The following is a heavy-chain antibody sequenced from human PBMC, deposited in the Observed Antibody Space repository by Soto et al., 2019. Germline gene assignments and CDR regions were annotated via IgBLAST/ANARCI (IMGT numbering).Heavy chain of an antibody. Sequence: GGSLRLSCAASGFTFSDYYMSWIRQAPGKGLEWVSYISSSGSTIYYADSVKGRFTISRDSAKNSLYLQMNSLRAEDTAVYYCARGRHYDYIWGSYRPTYVDYWGQGTLVTV. J-gene: IGHJ4*02. D-gene: IGHD3-16*02. CDR2: ISSSGSTI. CDR1: GFTFSDYY. CDR3: ARGRHYDYIWGSYRPTYVDY. V-gene: IGHV3-11*01.